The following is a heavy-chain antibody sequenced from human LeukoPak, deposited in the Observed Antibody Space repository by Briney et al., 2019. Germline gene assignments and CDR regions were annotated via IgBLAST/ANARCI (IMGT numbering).Heavy chain of an antibody. CDR3: ARDRSNSDF. Sequence: ASVKVSCKTSGYKFKTFGISWVRQAPGQGLEWMGWIRADKGKTDYAQKFQDRVTLSIDTSTSTAYMELRSLTSDDTATYYCARDRSNSDFWGQGTLVTVS. J-gene: IGHJ4*02. D-gene: IGHD4-11*01. CDR1: GYKFKTFG. CDR2: IRADKGKT. V-gene: IGHV1-18*01.